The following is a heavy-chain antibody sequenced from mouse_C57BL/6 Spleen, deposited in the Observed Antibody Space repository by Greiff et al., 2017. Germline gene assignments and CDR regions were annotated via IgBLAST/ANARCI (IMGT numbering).Heavy chain of an antibody. Sequence: VMLVESGPGLVQPSQSLSITCTVSGFSLTSYGVHWVRQSPGKGLEWLGVIWSGGSTDYNAAFISRLSISKDNSKSQVFFKMNSLQADDTAIYYCARTGPYYCDYWGQGTTLTVSS. V-gene: IGHV2-2*01. CDR1: GFSLTSYG. CDR3: ARTGPYYCDY. J-gene: IGHJ2*01. D-gene: IGHD4-1*01. CDR2: IWSGGST.